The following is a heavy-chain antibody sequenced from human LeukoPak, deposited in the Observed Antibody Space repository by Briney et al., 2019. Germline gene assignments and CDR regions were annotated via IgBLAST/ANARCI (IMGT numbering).Heavy chain of an antibody. CDR1: GFTFSNAW. V-gene: IGHV3-23*01. D-gene: IGHD3-22*01. Sequence: WGSLRLSCAASGFTFSNAWMSWVRQAPGKGLEWVSAISGSGGSTYYADSVKGRFTISRDNSKNTLYLQMNSLRVEDTAVYYCAKSWNYYDSSGDDALDIWGQGTMVTVSS. J-gene: IGHJ3*02. CDR3: AKSWNYYDSSGDDALDI. CDR2: ISGSGGST.